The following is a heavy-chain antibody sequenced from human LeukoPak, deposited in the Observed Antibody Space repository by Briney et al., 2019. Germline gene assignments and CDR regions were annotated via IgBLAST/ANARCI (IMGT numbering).Heavy chain of an antibody. Sequence: SETLSLTCTVSDDSFSSHYWTWIRQPPGKGLEGIGHISYSGSTNYNPSLKSRVTIYVDTSKNQFSLKLSSVTAADTAVYFCARDPTTVTKGFDIWGQGTLVTVSS. CDR1: DDSFSSHY. J-gene: IGHJ3*02. CDR2: ISYSGST. D-gene: IGHD4-17*01. CDR3: ARDPTTVTKGFDI. V-gene: IGHV4-59*11.